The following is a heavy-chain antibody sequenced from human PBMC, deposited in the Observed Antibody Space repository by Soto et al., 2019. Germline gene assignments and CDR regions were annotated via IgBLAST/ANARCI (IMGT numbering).Heavy chain of an antibody. Sequence: ASVKVSCKASGFTFTSSAVQWVRQARGQRLEWIGWIVVGSGNTNYAQKFQERVTITRDMSTSTAYMELSSLRSEDTAVYYCAATPGIAAAGLGYYYYGMDVWGQGTTVTSP. CDR2: IVVGSGNT. D-gene: IGHD6-13*01. CDR1: GFTFTSSA. J-gene: IGHJ6*02. V-gene: IGHV1-58*01. CDR3: AATPGIAAAGLGYYYYGMDV.